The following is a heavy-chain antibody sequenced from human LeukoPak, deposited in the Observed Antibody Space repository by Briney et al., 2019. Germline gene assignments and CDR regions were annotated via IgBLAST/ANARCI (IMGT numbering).Heavy chain of an antibody. CDR2: IIPIFGTA. CDR3: ARQVVVPCYYGMDV. CDR1: GGTFISYA. V-gene: IGHV1-69*13. Sequence: ASVKVSCKASGGTFISYAISWVRQAPGQGLEWMGGIIPIFGTANYAQKFQGRVTITADESTSTAYMELSSLRSEDTAVYYCARQVVVPCYYGMDVWGQGTTVTVSS. J-gene: IGHJ6*02. D-gene: IGHD3-22*01.